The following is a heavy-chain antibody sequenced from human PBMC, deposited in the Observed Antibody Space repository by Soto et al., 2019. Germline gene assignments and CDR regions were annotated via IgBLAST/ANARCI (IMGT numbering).Heavy chain of an antibody. CDR3: ARVPAARRGYWFDP. D-gene: IGHD6-6*01. J-gene: IGHJ5*02. V-gene: IGHV4-34*01. CDR1: GGSFSGYY. Sequence: SETLSLTCAVYGGSFSGYYWSWIRQPPGKGLEWIGEINHSGSTNYNPSLKSRVTISVDTSKNQFSLKLSSVTAADTAVYYCARVPAARRGYWFDPWGQGTLVTVSS. CDR2: INHSGST.